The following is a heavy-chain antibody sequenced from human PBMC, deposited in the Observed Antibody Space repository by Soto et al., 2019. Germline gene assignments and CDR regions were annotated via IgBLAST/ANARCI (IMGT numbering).Heavy chain of an antibody. V-gene: IGHV4-59*01. CDR1: GGSISSYY. CDR3: ARADGSSYHTYYGMDG. D-gene: IGHD6-6*01. J-gene: IGHJ6*02. Sequence: QVQLQESGPGLVKPSETLSLTCTVSGGSISSYYWSWIRQPPGKGLEWIGYIYYSGSTNYNPSLKRRATIAVDTSKRQFSRRLSSVTAADTAVYYCARADGSSYHTYYGMDGWGQGATDTVS. CDR2: IYYSGST.